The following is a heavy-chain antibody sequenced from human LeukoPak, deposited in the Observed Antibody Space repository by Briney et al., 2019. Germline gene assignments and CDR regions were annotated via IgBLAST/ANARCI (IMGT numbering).Heavy chain of an antibody. CDR3: VREGGSSGYYFFHY. CDR1: GYTFTTYG. Sequence: GASVKVSCKASGYTFTTYGLSWVRQAPGQELEWMGWISAYNGNTNYAQKLQGRVTMTTDTSTTTAYMELRSLRSDDTAVYYCVREGGSSGYYFFHYWGQGTLVTVSS. D-gene: IGHD3-22*01. V-gene: IGHV1-18*01. CDR2: ISAYNGNT. J-gene: IGHJ4*02.